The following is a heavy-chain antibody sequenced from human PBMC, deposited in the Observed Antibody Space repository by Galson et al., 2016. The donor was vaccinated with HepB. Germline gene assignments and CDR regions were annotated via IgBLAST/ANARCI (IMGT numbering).Heavy chain of an antibody. CDR1: GFNFNKYG. CDR3: AKRHEYCPPVGCSVDS. D-gene: IGHD2/OR15-2a*01. CDR2: DSVHGGRK. V-gene: IGHV3-30*18. J-gene: IGHJ4*02. Sequence: SLSLSCAASGFNFNKYGMHWVRQAPGKGLEWVAADSVHGGRKFYADAVKGRFTISRDNSNNMLFLQMNSLTADDTAVYYCAKRHEYCPPVGCSVDSWGQGTLVSVSS.